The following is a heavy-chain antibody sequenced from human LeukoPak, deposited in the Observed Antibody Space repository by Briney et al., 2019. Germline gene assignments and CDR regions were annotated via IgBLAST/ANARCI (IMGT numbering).Heavy chain of an antibody. CDR3: ARARDGYNYYPFDY. Sequence: PGGSLRLSCAASGFTFSDYYMNWIRQAPGKGLEWISYRSGSGNTIYYADSVKGRFTISRDNAKNSLYLQMNSLRAEDTAVYYCARARDGYNYYPFDYWGQGTLVTVSS. CDR2: RSGSGNTI. CDR1: GFTFSDYY. J-gene: IGHJ4*02. V-gene: IGHV3-11*01. D-gene: IGHD5-24*01.